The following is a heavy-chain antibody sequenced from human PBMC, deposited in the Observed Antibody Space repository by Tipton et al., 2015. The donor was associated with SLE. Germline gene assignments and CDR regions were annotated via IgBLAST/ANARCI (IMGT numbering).Heavy chain of an antibody. V-gene: IGHV3-33*08. Sequence: SLRLSCAASGFTFSSYGMHWVRQTPGKGLEWVAFIRYDGSNKYYADSVKGRLTISRENAKNSLYLQMNSLRAGDTAVYYCARGGERSGWYKDGMDVWGQGTTVTVSS. CDR2: IRYDGSNK. CDR1: GFTFSSYG. D-gene: IGHD6-19*01. CDR3: ARGGERSGWYKDGMDV. J-gene: IGHJ6*02.